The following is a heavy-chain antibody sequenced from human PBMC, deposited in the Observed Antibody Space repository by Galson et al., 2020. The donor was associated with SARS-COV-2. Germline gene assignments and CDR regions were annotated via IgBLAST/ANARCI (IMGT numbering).Heavy chain of an antibody. CDR2: INSSSSYI. D-gene: IGHD4-17*01. CDR3: AGPSPVTTYGDPL. V-gene: IGHV3-21*01. Sequence: GESLKISCAASGFTFSSYSMNWVRQAPGQGLESVSSINSSSSYIYYADSVKGRFTISKDNAKNSLYMQMNSLRAEDTAVYYCAGPSPVTTYGDPLWGQGTLVTVSS. CDR1: GFTFSSYS. J-gene: IGHJ4*02.